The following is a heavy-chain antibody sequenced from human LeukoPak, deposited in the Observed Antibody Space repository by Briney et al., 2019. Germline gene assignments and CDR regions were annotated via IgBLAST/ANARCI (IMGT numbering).Heavy chain of an antibody. CDR1: GGSFSGYY. CDR3: ARGRYFDY. Sequence: SETLSLTCAVYGGSFSGYYWSWIRQPPGKGLEWIGEINHSGSTNYNPSLKSRVTISVDTSKDQFSLKLSSVTAADTAVYYCARGRYFDYWGQGTLVTVSS. CDR2: INHSGST. V-gene: IGHV4-34*01. J-gene: IGHJ4*02.